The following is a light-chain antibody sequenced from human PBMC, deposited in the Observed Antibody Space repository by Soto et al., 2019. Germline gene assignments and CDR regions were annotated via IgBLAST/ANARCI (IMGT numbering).Light chain of an antibody. CDR3: ASWDDRLGAVI. Sequence: QSVLTQPPSASGTPGQKVFISCSGSSSNIGGTNYAYWYQQLPGAAPKLLMHSNNLRPSGVPERISGSKFGTAAPLAISGLRSEDEAVYYCASWDDRLGAVIFGGGTKVTDL. CDR1: SSNIGGTNY. J-gene: IGLJ2*01. V-gene: IGLV1-47*02. CDR2: SNN.